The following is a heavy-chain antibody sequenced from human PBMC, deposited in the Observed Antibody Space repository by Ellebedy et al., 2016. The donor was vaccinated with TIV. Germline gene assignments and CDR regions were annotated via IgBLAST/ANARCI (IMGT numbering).Heavy chain of an antibody. CDR2: ISSSSSTI. D-gene: IGHD3-22*01. J-gene: IGHJ4*02. CDR1: GFTFSSYS. CDR3: AREDYDSSGYYYVGDY. V-gene: IGHV3-48*02. Sequence: GESLKISXAASGFTFSSYSMNWVRQAPGKGLEWVSYISSSSSTIYYADSVKGRFTISRDNAKNSLYLQMNSLRDEDTAVYYCAREDYDSSGYYYVGDYWGQGTLVTVSS.